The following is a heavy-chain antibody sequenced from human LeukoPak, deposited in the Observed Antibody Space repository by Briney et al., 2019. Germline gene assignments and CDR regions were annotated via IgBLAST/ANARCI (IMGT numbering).Heavy chain of an antibody. V-gene: IGHV1-18*01. D-gene: IGHD2-2*01. CDR2: ISAYNGNT. CDR1: GYTFTSYG. CDR3: ARDLGRYCSSTSCHRAFDI. Sequence: ASVKVSCKASGYTFTSYGISWVRQAPGQGLEWMGWISAYNGNTNYAQKLQGRVTMTTDTSTSTAYMELRSLRSDDTAVYYCARDLGRYCSSTSCHRAFDIWGQGTMVTVSS. J-gene: IGHJ3*02.